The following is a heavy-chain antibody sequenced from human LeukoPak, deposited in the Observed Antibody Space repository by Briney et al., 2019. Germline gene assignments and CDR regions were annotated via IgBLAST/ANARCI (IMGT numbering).Heavy chain of an antibody. D-gene: IGHD2-2*01. CDR2: ISAYNGNT. J-gene: IGHJ6*02. Sequence: GASVKVSCKASGYTFTSYGISWVRPAPGQGLEWMGWISAYNGNTNYAQKLQGRVTMTTDTSTSTAYMELRSLRSDDTAVYYCARDIVVVPPRRDYYYYGMDVWGQGTTVTVSS. V-gene: IGHV1-18*01. CDR1: GYTFTSYG. CDR3: ARDIVVVPPRRDYYYYGMDV.